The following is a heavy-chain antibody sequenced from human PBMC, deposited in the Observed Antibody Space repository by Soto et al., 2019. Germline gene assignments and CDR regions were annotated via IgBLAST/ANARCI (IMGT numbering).Heavy chain of an antibody. CDR3: ASLQWLVPPPFDY. Sequence: PGGSLRLSCASSGFTFSSYWMSWVRQAPGKGLEWVANIKQDGSEKYYVDSVKGRFTISRDNAKNSLYLQMNSLRAEDTAVYYCASLQWLVPPPFDYWGQGTLVTVSS. J-gene: IGHJ4*02. CDR1: GFTFSSYW. D-gene: IGHD6-19*01. CDR2: IKQDGSEK. V-gene: IGHV3-7*05.